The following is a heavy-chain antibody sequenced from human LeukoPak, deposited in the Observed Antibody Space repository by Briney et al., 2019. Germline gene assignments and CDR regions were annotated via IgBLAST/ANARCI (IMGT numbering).Heavy chain of an antibody. V-gene: IGHV3-48*04. J-gene: IGHJ4*02. D-gene: IGHD3-22*01. CDR3: VREGLGDSRGYYFGY. CDR1: GFTFSSYS. Sequence: GGSLRLSCAASGFTFSSYSMNWVRQAPGKGLEWVSYISSSSSTIYYADSVKGRFTISRDNAKNSLYLQMNSLRAEDSAVYYCVREGLGDSRGYYFGYWGQGTLVTVSS. CDR2: ISSSSSTI.